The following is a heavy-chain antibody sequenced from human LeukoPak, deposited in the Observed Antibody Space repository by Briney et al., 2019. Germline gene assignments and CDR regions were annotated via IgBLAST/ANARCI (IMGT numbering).Heavy chain of an antibody. Sequence: GGSLRLSCAASGFTFSSYSMNWVRQAPGKGLEWVSSISSSSSCVYYADSVKGRFTISRDNAKNSLYLQMNSLRAEDTAVYYCAQNPGRDGYNYGCWGQGTLVTVSS. V-gene: IGHV3-21*01. CDR3: AQNPGRDGYNYGC. J-gene: IGHJ4*02. CDR2: ISSSSSCV. D-gene: IGHD5-24*01. CDR1: GFTFSSYS.